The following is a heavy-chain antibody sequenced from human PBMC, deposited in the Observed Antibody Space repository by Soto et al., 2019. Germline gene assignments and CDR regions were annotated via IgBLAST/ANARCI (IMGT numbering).Heavy chain of an antibody. J-gene: IGHJ5*02. CDR3: ARGYCRGGSCCSNWFDP. CDR1: GGTFSSYA. D-gene: IGHD2-15*01. CDR2: IIPIFGTA. V-gene: IGHV1-69*13. Sequence: SVKVSCKASGGTFSSYAISWVRQAPGQGLEWMGGIIPIFGTANYAQKFQGRVTITADESTSTAYMELSSLRSEDTAVYYCARGYCRGGSCCSNWFDPWGQGTLVTVSS.